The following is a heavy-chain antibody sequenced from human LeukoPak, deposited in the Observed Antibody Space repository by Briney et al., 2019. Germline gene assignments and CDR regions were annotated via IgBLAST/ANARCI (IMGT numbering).Heavy chain of an antibody. CDR3: AGGVAHCSSTSCYGTDY. V-gene: IGHV1-46*01. CDR2: INPSGGST. D-gene: IGHD2-2*01. J-gene: IGHJ4*02. Sequence: GASVKVSCKASGYTFTSYYMHWVRQAPGQGLEWMGIINPSGGSTSYAQKFQGRVTMTRDTSTSTVYMELSSLRSEDTAVYYCAGGVAHCSSTSCYGTDYWGQGTLVTVSS. CDR1: GYTFTSYY.